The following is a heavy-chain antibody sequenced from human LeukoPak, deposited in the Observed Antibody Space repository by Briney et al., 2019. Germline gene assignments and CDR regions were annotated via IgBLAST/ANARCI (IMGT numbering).Heavy chain of an antibody. Sequence: PSETLSLTCTVSGYSISSGYYWGWIRQPPGKGLEWIGSIYHSGSTYYNPSLKSRVTISVDTSKNQFSLKLSSVTAADTAVYYCAGVLEVGLIGSGYSYMDAWGKGTTVTVSS. CDR3: AGVLEVGLIGSGYSYMDA. CDR1: GYSISSGYY. J-gene: IGHJ6*04. D-gene: IGHD5-18*01. V-gene: IGHV4-38-2*02. CDR2: IYHSGST.